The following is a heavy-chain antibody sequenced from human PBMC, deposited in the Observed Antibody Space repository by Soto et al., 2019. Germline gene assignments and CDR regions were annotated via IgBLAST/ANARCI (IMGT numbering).Heavy chain of an antibody. CDR2: ISYDGSNK. CDR1: GFTFSSYG. J-gene: IGHJ4*02. CDR3: AKDRLVGRMWGEIDY. Sequence: QVQLVESGGGVVQPGRSLRLSCAASGFTFSSYGMHWVRQAPGKGLEWVAVISYDGSNKYYADSVKGRFTISRDNSKNTLYLQMNSLRAEDTAVYYCAKDRLVGRMWGEIDYWGQGTLVTVSS. D-gene: IGHD1-26*01. V-gene: IGHV3-30*18.